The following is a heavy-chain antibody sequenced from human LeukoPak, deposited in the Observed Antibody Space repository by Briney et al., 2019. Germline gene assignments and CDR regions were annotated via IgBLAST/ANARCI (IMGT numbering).Heavy chain of an antibody. J-gene: IGHJ6*04. Sequence: SETLSLTCAVYGGSFSGYYWSWIRQPPGKGLEWIGEINHSGSTNYNPSLKSRVTISVDTSKNQFSLKLSSVTAADTAVYYYARGTHYYGSGSYSYYYYGMDVWGKGTTVTVSS. CDR3: ARGTHYYGSGSYSYYYYGMDV. V-gene: IGHV4-34*01. CDR2: INHSGST. D-gene: IGHD3-10*01. CDR1: GGSFSGYY.